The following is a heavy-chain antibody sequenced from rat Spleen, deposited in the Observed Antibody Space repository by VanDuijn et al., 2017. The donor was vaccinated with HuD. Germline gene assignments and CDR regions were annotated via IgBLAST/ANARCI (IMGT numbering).Heavy chain of an antibody. J-gene: IGHJ3*01. V-gene: IGHV5-25*01. Sequence: EVQLVESGGGLVQPGRSLKLACAPSGFTFSDYYMAWVRQAPTKGLEWVASISNIDDTYYSDSVKGRFTISRDNAKSTLYLQMDSLRSEDTATYYCARQRGPSWFAYWGQGTLVTVSS. CDR1: GFTFSDYY. CDR3: ARQRGPSWFAY. D-gene: IGHD3-1*01. CDR2: ISNIDDT.